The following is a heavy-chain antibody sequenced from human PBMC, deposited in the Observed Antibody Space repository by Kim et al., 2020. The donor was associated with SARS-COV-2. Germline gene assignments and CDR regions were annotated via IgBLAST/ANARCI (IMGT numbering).Heavy chain of an antibody. D-gene: IGHD6-13*01. CDR3: AKKGISARGQWYFEL. Sequence: GGSLRLSCAASGFTFSSFAMTWVRQAPGKGLEWVSILSDSGGDTFYADSVKGRFTISRDNSKNTLYLQMNSLRAEDMAVYYCAKKGISARGQWYFELWGRGTLVTVSS. CDR2: LSDSGGDT. V-gene: IGHV3-23*01. J-gene: IGHJ2*01. CDR1: GFTFSSFA.